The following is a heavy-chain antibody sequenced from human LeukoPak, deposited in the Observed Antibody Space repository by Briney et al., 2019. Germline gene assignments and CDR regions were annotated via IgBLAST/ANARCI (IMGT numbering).Heavy chain of an antibody. J-gene: IGHJ5*02. CDR2: INPNSGGT. Sequence: ASVKVSCKASGYTFTGYYMHWVRQAPGQGLEWMGWINPNSGGTNYAQKFQGRVTMTRDTSISTAYMELSRLRSDDTAVYYCARDPGIAVAGTRQAGFDPWGQGTLATVSS. CDR1: GYTFTGYY. D-gene: IGHD6-19*01. V-gene: IGHV1-2*02. CDR3: ARDPGIAVAGTRQAGFDP.